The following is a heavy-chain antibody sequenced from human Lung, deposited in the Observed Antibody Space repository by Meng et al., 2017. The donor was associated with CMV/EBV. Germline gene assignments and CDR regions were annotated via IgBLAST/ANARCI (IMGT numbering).Heavy chain of an antibody. CDR2: ISDDGNYK. CDR3: ARGGVLLVYVIGDY. D-gene: IGHD2-8*01. J-gene: IGHJ4*02. V-gene: IGHV3-30-3*01. CDR1: RFMFSSYA. Sequence: GGSXRLXCAASRFMFSSYAMHWVRQAPGKGLEWVAVISDDGNYKYYTDSVKGRFTISRDNSKNTLYLQMNSLRAEDTAVYYCARGGVLLVYVIGDYWGQGTLVTVSS.